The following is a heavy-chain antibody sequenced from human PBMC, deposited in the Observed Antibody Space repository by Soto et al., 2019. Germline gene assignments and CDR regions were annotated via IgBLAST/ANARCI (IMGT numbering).Heavy chain of an antibody. D-gene: IGHD3-10*01. V-gene: IGHV4-59*01. CDR2: IYYSGST. J-gene: IGHJ6*02. CDR3: ARESRGYYGMDV. Sequence: QVQLQESGPGLVKPSETLSLTCTVSGGSISSYYWSWIRQPPGKGLEWIGYIYYSGSTNYNPSLKRRVTISVDTSKHQFSLKLSSVTAADTAVYYCARESRGYYGMDVWGQGTTVTVSS. CDR1: GGSISSYY.